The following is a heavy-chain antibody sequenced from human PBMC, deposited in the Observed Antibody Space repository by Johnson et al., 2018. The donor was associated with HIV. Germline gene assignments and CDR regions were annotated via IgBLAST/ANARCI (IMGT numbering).Heavy chain of an antibody. Sequence: QVQLVESGGGLVQPGGSLRLSCAASGFTFSSYWMSWVRQAPGKGLEWVAVIWYDGSNKYYADSVKGRFTISRDNSKNTLYLQMNSLSSEDTAVYYCARDPFPRFYAFDVWGQGTMVTVSS. CDR2: IWYDGSNK. J-gene: IGHJ3*01. V-gene: IGHV3-33*08. CDR1: GFTFSSYW. CDR3: ARDPFPRFYAFDV.